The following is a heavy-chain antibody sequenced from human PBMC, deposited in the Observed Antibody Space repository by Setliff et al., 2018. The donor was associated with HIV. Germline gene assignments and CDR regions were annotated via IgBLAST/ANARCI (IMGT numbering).Heavy chain of an antibody. CDR3: ARLGVGYSTSWEHHFDF. J-gene: IGHJ4*02. Sequence: SVKVSCKASGGTFSSHATSWVRQAPGQGLEWMGGISPIFQIADYAQKFQGRLAITADKSTTTAYMELSSLTSEDTAIYYCARLGVGYSTSWEHHFDFWGQGTLVTVSS. V-gene: IGHV1-69*10. D-gene: IGHD6-6*01. CDR2: ISPIFQIA. CDR1: GGTFSSHA.